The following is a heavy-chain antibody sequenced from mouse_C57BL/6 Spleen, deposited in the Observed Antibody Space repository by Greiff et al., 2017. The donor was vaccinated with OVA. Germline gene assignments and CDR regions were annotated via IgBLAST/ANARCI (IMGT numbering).Heavy chain of an antibody. CDR1: GYTFTSYW. CDR2: IDPSDSYT. Sequence: QVQLQQPGAELVMPGASVQLSCKASGYTFTSYWMHWVKQRPGQGLEWIGAIDPSDSYTNYNQKFKGKSKLTVDKSSSTAYRQLSSLTSYDSAVYYCARLGTYYYSMDYWGQGTSGTVSS. D-gene: IGHD4-1*01. CDR3: ARLGTYYYSMDY. J-gene: IGHJ4*01. V-gene: IGHV1-69*01.